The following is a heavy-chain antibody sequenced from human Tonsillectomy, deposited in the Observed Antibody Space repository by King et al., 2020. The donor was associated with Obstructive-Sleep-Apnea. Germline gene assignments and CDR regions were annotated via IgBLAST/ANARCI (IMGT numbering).Heavy chain of an antibody. V-gene: IGHV1-69*01. CDR2: IIPIVGPA. CDR3: ARDKMKDGAFYYGMDV. CDR1: GGTFSSNA. Sequence: QLVQSGAEVKKPGSSVKVSCKASGGTFSSNAIRWVRQAPGKGLELMGGIIPIVGPANYAQKFQGRVTITADESTRTVYMELNSLGSDDTAVYYCARDKMKDGAFYYGMDVWGQGTTVTVSS. J-gene: IGHJ6*02. D-gene: IGHD5-24*01.